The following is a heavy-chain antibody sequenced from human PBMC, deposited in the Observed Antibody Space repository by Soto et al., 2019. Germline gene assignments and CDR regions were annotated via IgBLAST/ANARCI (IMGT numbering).Heavy chain of an antibody. CDR3: ARGGYSYGDYYYYGMDV. Sequence: ASVKVSCKASGYTFTSYDINWVRQATGQGLEWMGWMNPNSGNTGYAQKLQGRVTMTRNTSISTAYMELSSLRSEDTAVYYCARGGYSYGDYYYYGMDVWGQGTTVTVSS. J-gene: IGHJ6*02. CDR1: GYTFTSYD. V-gene: IGHV1-8*01. CDR2: MNPNSGNT. D-gene: IGHD5-18*01.